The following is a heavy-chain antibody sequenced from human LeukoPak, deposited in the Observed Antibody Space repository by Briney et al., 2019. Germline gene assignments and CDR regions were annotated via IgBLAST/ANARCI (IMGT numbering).Heavy chain of an antibody. V-gene: IGHV4-4*02. Sequence: SETLSLTCAVSGGSISSSNWWSWARQPPGKGLEWIGEIYHSGSTNYNPSLKSRVTISVDKSKNQFSLKLSSVTAADTAVYYCARVRRDGYNYFDYWGQGTLVTVSS. CDR2: IYHSGST. CDR3: ARVRRDGYNYFDY. D-gene: IGHD5-24*01. CDR1: GGSISSSNW. J-gene: IGHJ4*02.